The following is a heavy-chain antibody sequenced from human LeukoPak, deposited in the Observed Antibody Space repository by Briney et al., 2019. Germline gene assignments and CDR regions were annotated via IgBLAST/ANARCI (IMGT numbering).Heavy chain of an antibody. CDR2: ISNGSSSI. V-gene: IGHV3-48*02. CDR1: GFTFSSYS. CDR3: ARVVAGIDWFDL. J-gene: IGHJ5*02. Sequence: GGSLRLSCAASGFTFSSYSMNWVRQARGKGVEWVSYISNGSSSIYYADSVKGRFTISRDNAKNSLYLQLNSLRDEDTAVYYCARVVAGIDWFDLWGQGTLVTVSS. D-gene: IGHD6-19*01.